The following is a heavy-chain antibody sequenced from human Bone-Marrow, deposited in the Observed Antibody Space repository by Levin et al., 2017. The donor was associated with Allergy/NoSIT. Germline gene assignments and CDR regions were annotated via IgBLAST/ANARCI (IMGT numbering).Heavy chain of an antibody. D-gene: IGHD6-6*01. CDR3: ARPPTQGIAARGRAYYYYGMDV. V-gene: IGHV1-69*04. CDR1: GGTFSSYA. CDR2: IIPILGIA. Sequence: SVKVSCKASGGTFSSYAISWVRQAPGQGLEWMGRIIPILGIANYAQKFQGRVTITADKSTSTAYMELSSLRSEDTAVYYWARPPTQGIAARGRAYYYYGMDVWGQGTTVTVSS. J-gene: IGHJ6*02.